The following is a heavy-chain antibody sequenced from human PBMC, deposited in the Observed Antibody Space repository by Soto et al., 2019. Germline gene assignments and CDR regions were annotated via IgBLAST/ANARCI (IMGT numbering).Heavy chain of an antibody. CDR1: GFTFSSYA. CDR2: ISGSGGST. V-gene: IGHV3-23*01. J-gene: IGHJ6*02. Sequence: GGSLRLSCAASGFTFSSYAMSWVRHAPGKGLEWVSAISGSGGSTHYGDSVKGRFTISRDNSKNTLELQMNSLRAEDTAVYYCAKDLYHRLLPSYYYGMNVWGQGTTVTVS. D-gene: IGHD2-15*01. CDR3: AKDLYHRLLPSYYYGMNV.